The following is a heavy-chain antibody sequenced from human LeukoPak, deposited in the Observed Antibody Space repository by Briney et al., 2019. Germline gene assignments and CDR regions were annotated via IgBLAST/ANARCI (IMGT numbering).Heavy chain of an antibody. CDR3: ARETGYSSSWYKSNYYYYGMDV. V-gene: IGHV4-59*02. CDR1: GFTVSSNY. D-gene: IGHD6-13*01. Sequence: GSLRLSCAASGFTVSSNYMSWVRQAPGKGLEWIGYIYYSGSTNYNPSLKSRVTISVDTSKNQFSLKLSSVTAADTAVYYCARETGYSSSWYKSNYYYYGMDVWGQGTTVTVSS. CDR2: IYYSGST. J-gene: IGHJ6*02.